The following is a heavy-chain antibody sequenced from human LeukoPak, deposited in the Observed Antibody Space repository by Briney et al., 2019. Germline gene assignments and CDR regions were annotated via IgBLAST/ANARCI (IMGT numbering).Heavy chain of an antibody. V-gene: IGHV4-4*07. CDR3: AREFYCSSTSCPDPDYYYNYGMDV. J-gene: IGHJ6*02. Sequence: SETLSLTCTVSGGSISSYYWSWIRQPAGKGLEWIGRIYTSGSTNYNPSLKSRVTMSVDTSKNQFSLKLSSVTTADTAVYYCAREFYCSSTSCPDPDYYYNYGMDVWGQGTTVTVSS. CDR2: IYTSGST. CDR1: GGSISSYY. D-gene: IGHD2-2*01.